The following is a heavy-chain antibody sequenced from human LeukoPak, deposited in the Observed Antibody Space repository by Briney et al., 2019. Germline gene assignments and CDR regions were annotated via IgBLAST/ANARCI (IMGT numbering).Heavy chain of an antibody. D-gene: IGHD1-1*01. V-gene: IGHV3-33*01. CDR3: ARWGGTTQYYFDY. Sequence: GGSLRLSCAVSGFIFSDYGFHWVRQAPGKGLEWVAVTRFDGSIKQYADSVKGRFTISRDDSKNTLYLQMNFLKSEDTDVYYCARWGGTTQYYFDYWGQGTLVTVSS. CDR2: TRFDGSIK. J-gene: IGHJ4*02. CDR1: GFIFSDYG.